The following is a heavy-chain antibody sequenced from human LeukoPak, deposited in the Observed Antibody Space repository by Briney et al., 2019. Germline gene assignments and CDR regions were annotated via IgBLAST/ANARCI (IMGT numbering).Heavy chain of an antibody. J-gene: IGHJ4*02. V-gene: IGHV1-18*04. CDR3: ARDRSSSDH. D-gene: IGHD3-10*01. CDR1: GYTFSNYI. Sequence: GASVKVSCKASGYTFSNYIISWVRQAPGQGLEWMGCISAYNGNTNYAQKLQGRVTMTTDTSTSTAYMELRSLRSDDTAVYCCARDRSSSDHWGQGTLVTVSS. CDR2: ISAYNGNT.